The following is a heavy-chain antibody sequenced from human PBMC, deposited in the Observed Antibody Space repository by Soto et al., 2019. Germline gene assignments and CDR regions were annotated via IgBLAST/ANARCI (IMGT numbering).Heavy chain of an antibody. D-gene: IGHD1-26*01. J-gene: IGHJ4*02. CDR3: TSGAGWEQDY. Sequence: GGSLRLSCSASGFNSRTYWMNWVRQAPGMGLEWLAIIKKDGSETYYVDSVKGRFTISRDNAKNSVFLHMNSLRVDDTAVYYCTSGAGWEQDYWGQGTLVTVSS. CDR1: GFNSRTYW. CDR2: IKKDGSET. V-gene: IGHV3-7*03.